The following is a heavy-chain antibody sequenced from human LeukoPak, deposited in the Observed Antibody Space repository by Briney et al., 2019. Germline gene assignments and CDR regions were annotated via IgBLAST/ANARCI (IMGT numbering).Heavy chain of an antibody. CDR2: INPNSGGT. Sequence: ASVKVSCKASGYTFTGYYMHWGRQAPGQGLEWMGWINPNSGGTDYPQNFQGRVTMTRDTSISTAYMELSRLRSDDTAVYYCAPTTGTLYYFDYWGQGTLVTVSS. J-gene: IGHJ4*02. D-gene: IGHD1-1*01. V-gene: IGHV1-2*02. CDR1: GYTFTGYY. CDR3: APTTGTLYYFDY.